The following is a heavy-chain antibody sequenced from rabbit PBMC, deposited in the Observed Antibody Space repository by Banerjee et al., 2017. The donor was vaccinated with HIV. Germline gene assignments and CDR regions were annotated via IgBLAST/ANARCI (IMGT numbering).Heavy chain of an antibody. CDR3: ARDGGYVGNGYPL. CDR1: GFSFSSSYW. CDR2: IYTGDGST. D-gene: IGHD8-1*01. V-gene: IGHV1S45*01. Sequence: QEQLEESGGDLVKPEGSLTLTCTASGFSFSSSYWMCWVRQAPGKGLEWIGCIYTGDGSTYYASWVNGRFSISKTSSTTVTLQMTSLTVADTATYFCARDGGYVGNGYPLWGPGTLVTVS. J-gene: IGHJ4*01.